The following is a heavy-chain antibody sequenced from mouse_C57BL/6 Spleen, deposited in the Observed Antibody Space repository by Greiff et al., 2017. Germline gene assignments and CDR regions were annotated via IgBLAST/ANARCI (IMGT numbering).Heavy chain of an antibody. Sequence: EVHLVESGGGLVQPGESLKLSCESNEYEFPSHDMSWVRKTPEKRLELVAAINRDGGSTYYPDTVERRFIISRDNTKKTLYLQMSSLRSEDTALYYCARRCDHGGFDYWGQGTTLTVSS. J-gene: IGHJ2*01. CDR2: INRDGGST. CDR1: EYEFPSHD. V-gene: IGHV5-2*01. CDR3: ARRCDHGGFDY.